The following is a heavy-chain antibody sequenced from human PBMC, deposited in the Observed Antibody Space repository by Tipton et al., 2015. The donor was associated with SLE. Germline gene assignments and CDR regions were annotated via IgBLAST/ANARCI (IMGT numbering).Heavy chain of an antibody. CDR3: ARQDITAPPPDY. Sequence: QLVQSGAEVRKPGESLKISCRGSGYTFTNYWIAWVRQMPGKGLEWMGSIYPGDSNTRYSPSFQGQVTISADMSISAAYLQWRSLKASDSAMYFCARQDITAPPPDYWGQGTLVTVSS. V-gene: IGHV5-51*01. CDR1: GYTFTNYW. CDR2: IYPGDSNT. D-gene: IGHD6-6*01. J-gene: IGHJ4*02.